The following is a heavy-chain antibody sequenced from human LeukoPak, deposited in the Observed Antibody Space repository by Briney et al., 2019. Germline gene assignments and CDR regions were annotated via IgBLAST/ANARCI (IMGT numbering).Heavy chain of an antibody. CDR2: INPNSGGT. CDR3: ARGEGDIVVVVAATIDY. CDR1: GYTFTGYY. J-gene: IGHJ4*02. D-gene: IGHD2-15*01. V-gene: IGHV1-2*02. Sequence: ASVKVSCKASGYTFTGYYMHWVRQAPGQGLEWMGWINPNSGGTNYAQKFQGRVTMTRDTSISTAYMELSRLRSEDTAVYYCARGEGDIVVVVAATIDYWGQGTLVTVSS.